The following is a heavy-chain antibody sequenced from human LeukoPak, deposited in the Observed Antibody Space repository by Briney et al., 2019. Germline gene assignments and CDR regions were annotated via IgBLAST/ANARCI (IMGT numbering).Heavy chain of an antibody. CDR1: GFTFSSYV. J-gene: IGHJ6*02. Sequence: GSLRLSCAASGFTFSSYVMSWVRQAPGKGLEWVALISYDGSNEYYADSVRGRFTISRDNSKFTLYMQMNSLRAEDTAVYYCARVRAGYCTSTSCYTGMDVWGQGTTVTVSS. CDR3: ARVRAGYCTSTSCYTGMDV. D-gene: IGHD2-2*01. V-gene: IGHV3-30*03. CDR2: ISYDGSNE.